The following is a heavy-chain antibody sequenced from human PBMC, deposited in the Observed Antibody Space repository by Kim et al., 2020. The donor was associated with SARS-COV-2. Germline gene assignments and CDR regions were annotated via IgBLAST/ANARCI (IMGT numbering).Heavy chain of an antibody. J-gene: IGHJ4*02. Sequence: ASVKVSCKASGYTFTSYYMYWVRQAPGQGLEWMGIINPSGGSTSYAQKFQGRVTMTRDTSTSTVYMELSSLRSEDTAVYYCARGVARIGYCSSTSCKGGYYFDYWGQGTLVTVSS. CDR2: INPSGGST. CDR1: GYTFTSYY. CDR3: ARGVARIGYCSSTSCKGGYYFDY. D-gene: IGHD2-2*01. V-gene: IGHV1-46*01.